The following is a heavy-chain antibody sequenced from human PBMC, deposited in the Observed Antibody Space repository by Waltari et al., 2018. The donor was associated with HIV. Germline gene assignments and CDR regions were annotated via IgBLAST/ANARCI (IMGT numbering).Heavy chain of an antibody. CDR1: GFTFSSYA. Sequence: EVQLLESGGGLVQPGGSLRLSCAASGFTFSSYAISWVGQAPGKGLEWVSAISGSGGSTYYADSVKGRFTISRDNSKNTLYLQMNSLRAEDTAVYYCAKDRQDSGYDYQDYWGQGTLVTVSS. V-gene: IGHV3-23*01. J-gene: IGHJ4*02. CDR3: AKDRQDSGYDYQDY. CDR2: ISGSGGST. D-gene: IGHD5-12*01.